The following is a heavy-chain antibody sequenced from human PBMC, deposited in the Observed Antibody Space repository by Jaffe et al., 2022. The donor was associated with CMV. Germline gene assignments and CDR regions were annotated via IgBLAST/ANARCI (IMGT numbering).Heavy chain of an antibody. CDR1: GFTFSSYG. CDR2: IWYDGSNK. V-gene: IGHV3-33*08. J-gene: IGHJ5*02. D-gene: IGHD6-6*01. Sequence: QVQLVESGGGVVQPGRSLRLSCAASGFTFSSYGMHWVRQAPGKGLEWVAVIWYDGSNKYYADSVKGRFTISRDNSKNTLYLQMNSLRAEDTAVYYCAREVASSSSINWFDPWGQGTLVTVSS. CDR3: AREVASSSSINWFDP.